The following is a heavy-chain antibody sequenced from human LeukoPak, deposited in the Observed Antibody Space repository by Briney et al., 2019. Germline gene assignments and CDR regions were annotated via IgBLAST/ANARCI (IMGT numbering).Heavy chain of an antibody. Sequence: SETLSLTCTVSGGSISSGSYYWSWIRQPGGKGLEWIVRIYTSGSTNYNPSLKSRVTISVDTSKNQFSLKLSSVTAADTAVYYCAREYYYDSSGSLAFDIWGQGTMVTVSS. D-gene: IGHD3-22*01. CDR1: GGSISSGSYY. J-gene: IGHJ3*02. CDR3: AREYYYDSSGSLAFDI. V-gene: IGHV4-61*02. CDR2: IYTSGST.